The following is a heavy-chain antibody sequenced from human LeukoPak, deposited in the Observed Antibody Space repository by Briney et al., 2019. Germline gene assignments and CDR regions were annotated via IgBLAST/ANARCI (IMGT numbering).Heavy chain of an antibody. CDR2: ITSSGTYI. V-gene: IGHV3-21*01. CDR1: GFTFSSYS. Sequence: GGSLRLSCAASGFTFSSYSMNWVRQAPGKGLEWVSSITSSGTYIYYAESLKGRFTISRDNAKNSLYLQMNSLRAEDTAVYYWARGGDYGDYGRTTAPDYWGQGTLVTVSS. D-gene: IGHD4-17*01. J-gene: IGHJ4*02. CDR3: ARGGDYGDYGRTTAPDY.